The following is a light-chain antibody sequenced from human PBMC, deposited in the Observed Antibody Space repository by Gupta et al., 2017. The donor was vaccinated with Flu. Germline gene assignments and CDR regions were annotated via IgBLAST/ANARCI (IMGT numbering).Light chain of an antibody. Sequence: TSSDIGGYNYVSWYQQHPGKVPKLLIYDVSKRPSGVPDRFSGSKSGNTASLIISGLQANDEADYYCCSYAGTYTGVFGGGTKLTVL. CDR1: SSDIGGYNY. V-gene: IGLV2-11*01. J-gene: IGLJ2*01. CDR2: DVS. CDR3: CSYAGTYTGV.